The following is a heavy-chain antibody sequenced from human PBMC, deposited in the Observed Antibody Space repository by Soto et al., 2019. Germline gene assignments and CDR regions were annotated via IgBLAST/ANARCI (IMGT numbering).Heavy chain of an antibody. J-gene: IGHJ6*02. V-gene: IGHV3-33*01. CDR3: GRGGAGGVYYGLDV. D-gene: IGHD6-13*01. CDR1: GFSFSTYG. Sequence: GGSLRLSCTASGFSFSTYGMHWVRQPPGKGLEWVAVIRYDGNNKFYADSVKGRFTISRDSPTKTLYLQMNSLRVEDTALYYCGRGGAGGVYYGLDVWGQGTTVTVSS. CDR2: IRYDGNNK.